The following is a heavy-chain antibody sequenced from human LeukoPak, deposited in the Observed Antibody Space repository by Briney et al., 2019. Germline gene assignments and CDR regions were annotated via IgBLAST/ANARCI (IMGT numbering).Heavy chain of an antibody. V-gene: IGHV5-51*01. CDR3: ARHEIAAAGTYDY. D-gene: IGHD6-13*01. CDR2: IYPGDSDT. J-gene: IGHJ4*02. Sequence: GESLKISCKGSGYSFTSYWIGWVRQMPGKGLEWMGIIYPGDSDTRYSPSFQGQVTISADKSISTAYLQWSSLRASDTAMYYCARHEIAAAGTYDYWGQGTLVTVSS. CDR1: GYSFTSYW.